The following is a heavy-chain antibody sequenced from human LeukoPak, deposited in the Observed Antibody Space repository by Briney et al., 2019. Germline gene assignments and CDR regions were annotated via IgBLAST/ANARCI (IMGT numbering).Heavy chain of an antibody. CDR1: GASIKTYY. Sequence: SEALSLTCSVSGASIKTYYWSWVRQSPGKGLEWLAYIYYGGSINYNPSPSLTRRLTISVDTSKSQFPLELTSVTAADTAVYYCARAGIRYSSSWFGIDSWGQGTLVAASS. V-gene: IGHV4-59*01. CDR2: IYYGGSI. CDR3: ARAGIRYSSSWFGIDS. D-gene: IGHD6-13*01. J-gene: IGHJ4*02.